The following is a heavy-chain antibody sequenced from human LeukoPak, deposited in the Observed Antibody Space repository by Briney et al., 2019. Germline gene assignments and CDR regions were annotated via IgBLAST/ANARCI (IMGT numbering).Heavy chain of an antibody. CDR3: ARQERGSMDV. J-gene: IGHJ6*02. Sequence: GESLKISCKGSGYNFASYWIGWVRQVPGKGPEWMGIIYPGDSDTKYSPSFQGQVTISADKFISTAYLQWSSLEASDTAMYYCARQERGSMDVWGQGTTVTVSS. CDR1: GYNFASYW. CDR2: IYPGDSDT. V-gene: IGHV5-51*01. D-gene: IGHD3-10*01.